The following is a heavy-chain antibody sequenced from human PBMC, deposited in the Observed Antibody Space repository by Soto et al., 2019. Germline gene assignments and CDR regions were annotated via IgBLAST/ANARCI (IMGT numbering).Heavy chain of an antibody. Sequence: SETLSLTCAVYGGSFSGYYWSWIRQPPGKGLEWIGEINHSGSTNYNPSLKSRVTISVDTSKNQFSLKLSSVTAADTAVYYCARVLRITIFGVVTNWFDPWGQGTLVTVSS. D-gene: IGHD3-3*01. J-gene: IGHJ5*02. CDR3: ARVLRITIFGVVTNWFDP. V-gene: IGHV4-34*01. CDR2: INHSGST. CDR1: GGSFSGYY.